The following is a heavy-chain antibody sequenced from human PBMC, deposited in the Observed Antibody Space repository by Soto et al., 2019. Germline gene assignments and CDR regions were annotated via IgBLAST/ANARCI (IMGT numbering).Heavy chain of an antibody. D-gene: IGHD2-21*01. J-gene: IGHJ1*01. V-gene: IGHV3-7*04. CDR3: VRAPIDH. Sequence: VQLVESGGGVVQPGRSLRLSCAASGFTFRSYGMHWVRQAPAKGLEWVATIKADGSEKYYADSLKGRFTISRDNTRNSLHMQVNSLRNDDTAVYYCVRAPIDHWGQGTLVTVSS. CDR1: GFTFRSYG. CDR2: IKADGSEK.